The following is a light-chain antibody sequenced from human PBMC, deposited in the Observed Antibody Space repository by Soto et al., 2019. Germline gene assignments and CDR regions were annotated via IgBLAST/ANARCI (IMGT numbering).Light chain of an antibody. CDR2: YDS. CDR3: QVWDSRSDHRV. J-gene: IGLJ1*01. Sequence: SYELTQPPSVSVAPGKTARITCGGNNIGSKSVHWYQQKPGQAPVLVIYYDSDRPSGIPERFSGSNSGNTATLTISRVEAGDGADYYCQVWDSRSDHRVFGTGTKVTVL. V-gene: IGLV3-21*04. CDR1: NIGSKS.